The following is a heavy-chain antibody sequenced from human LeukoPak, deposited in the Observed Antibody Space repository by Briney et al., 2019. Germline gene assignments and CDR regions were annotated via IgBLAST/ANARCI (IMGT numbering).Heavy chain of an antibody. CDR3: AKVRTGHYFDY. CDR1: GFTFTNFA. V-gene: IGHV3-23*01. Sequence: GGSLRLSCTASGFTFTNFAMSWVRQAPGKGLEWFSSMSGVGVSTYYADSVKGRFTISRDNSKNTLYLQMHSLRAEDTAVYYCAKVRTGHYFDYWGQGTLVTVSS. D-gene: IGHD3/OR15-3a*01. J-gene: IGHJ4*02. CDR2: MSGVGVST.